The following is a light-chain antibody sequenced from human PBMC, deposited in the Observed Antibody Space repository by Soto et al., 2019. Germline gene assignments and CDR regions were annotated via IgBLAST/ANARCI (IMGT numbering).Light chain of an antibody. J-gene: IGKJ5*01. Sequence: IVLTQSPGTLSLSPGEGATLSCRASQSVNNNYLAWYQQKPGQGPRLLIYGASSRPTGIPERFSGSGSGTDFTLTISRLEPEDFAVFFCQQYGTSEIIFGQGTRLEIK. CDR3: QQYGTSEII. CDR2: GAS. CDR1: QSVNNNY. V-gene: IGKV3-20*01.